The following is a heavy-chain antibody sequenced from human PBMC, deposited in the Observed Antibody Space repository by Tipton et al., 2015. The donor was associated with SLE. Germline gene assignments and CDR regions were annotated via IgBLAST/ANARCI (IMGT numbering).Heavy chain of an antibody. J-gene: IGHJ4*02. D-gene: IGHD1-1*01. V-gene: IGHV4-38-2*02. CDR2: IYHSGST. Sequence: TLSLTCTVSGGSISSTYWSWIRQPPGKGLEWIGSIYHSGSTYYNPSLKSRVTISVDTSKNQFSLKLSSVTAADTAVYYCARAGRAWNLFDYWGQGTLVTVSS. CDR3: ARAGRAWNLFDY. CDR1: GGSISSTY.